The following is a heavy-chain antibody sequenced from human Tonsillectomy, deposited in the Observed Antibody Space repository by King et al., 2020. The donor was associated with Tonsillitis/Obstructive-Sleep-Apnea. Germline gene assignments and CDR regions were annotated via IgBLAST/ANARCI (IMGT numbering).Heavy chain of an antibody. Sequence: QLVQSGAEVKKPGASVKVSCKASGYTFTSYYMHWVRQAPGQGLEWMGIINPSGGSTSYAQKFQGRVTMTRDTSTSTVYMELSSLRSEDTAVYYCARGSRDGYNSGSEYTLDYWGQGTLVTVSS. CDR1: GYTFTSYY. D-gene: IGHD5-24*01. V-gene: IGHV1-46*01. J-gene: IGHJ4*02. CDR2: INPSGGST. CDR3: ARGSRDGYNSGSEYTLDY.